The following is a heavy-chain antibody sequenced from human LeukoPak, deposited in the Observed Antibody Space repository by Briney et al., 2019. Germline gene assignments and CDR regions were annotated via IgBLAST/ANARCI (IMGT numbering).Heavy chain of an antibody. CDR1: GFTFSNYA. CDR2: ITGSGGNT. Sequence: GGSLRLSCAASGFTFSNYAMSWVRQAPGKGLEWVSAITGSGGNTYYADSVKGRFTISRDNSKNTLYLQMNSLRAEDTAVYYCAKWGDYDVLTGYYVPDYWGQGTLVTVPS. CDR3: AKWGDYDVLTGYYVPDY. V-gene: IGHV3-23*01. D-gene: IGHD3-9*01. J-gene: IGHJ4*02.